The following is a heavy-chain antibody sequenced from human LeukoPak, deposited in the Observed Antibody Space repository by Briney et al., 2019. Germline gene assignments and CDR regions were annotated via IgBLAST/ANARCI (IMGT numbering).Heavy chain of an antibody. Sequence: SETLSLTCTVSSDSISSYYWSWIRQPPGKGLEWIGYIYYSGSTNCNPSLRSRVTISVDTSKNQFSLKLSSVTAADTAVYYCARDGYDSSGYHDYWGQGTLVTVSS. CDR2: IYYSGST. CDR3: ARDGYDSSGYHDY. V-gene: IGHV4-59*01. D-gene: IGHD3-22*01. CDR1: SDSISSYY. J-gene: IGHJ4*02.